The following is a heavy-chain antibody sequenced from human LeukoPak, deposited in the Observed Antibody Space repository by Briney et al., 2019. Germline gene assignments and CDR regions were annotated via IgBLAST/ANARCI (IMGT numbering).Heavy chain of an antibody. V-gene: IGHV1-46*01. J-gene: IGHJ4*02. CDR2: INPAGGTT. CDR3: ARYNGDLTGGFDY. CDR1: GYTFIGYF. D-gene: IGHD4-17*01. Sequence: ASVKVSCKAAGYTFIGYFIHWVRQAPGQGLEWMGIINPAGGTTGYAQKFQGRVTMTRDTSTSTVYMELSSLRSEDTAVYYCARYNGDLTGGFDYWGQGTLVTVSS.